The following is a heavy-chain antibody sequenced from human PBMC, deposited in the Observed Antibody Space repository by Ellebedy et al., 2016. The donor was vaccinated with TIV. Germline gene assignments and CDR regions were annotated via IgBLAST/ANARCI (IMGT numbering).Heavy chain of an antibody. Sequence: GGSLRLXXAASGFTFDDYTMHWVRQAPGKGLEWVSLISWDGGSTYYADSVKGRFTISRDNAKNSLYLQMNSLRAEDTAVYYCARGGTMVRGALFDYWGQGTLVTVSS. CDR2: ISWDGGST. V-gene: IGHV3-43*01. J-gene: IGHJ4*02. D-gene: IGHD3-10*01. CDR3: ARGGTMVRGALFDY. CDR1: GFTFDDYT.